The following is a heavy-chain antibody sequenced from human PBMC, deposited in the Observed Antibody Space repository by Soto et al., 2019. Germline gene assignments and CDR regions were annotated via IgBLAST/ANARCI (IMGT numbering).Heavy chain of an antibody. J-gene: IGHJ4*02. D-gene: IGHD3-3*01. CDR3: ARAAAIFYYDFWSGYYYFDY. CDR1: GYTFIGYY. V-gene: IGHV1-2*02. CDR2: INPNSGGT. Sequence: ASVKVSCKASGYTFIGYYMHWVRQAPGQGLEWMGWINPNSGGTNYAQKFQGRVTMTRDTSISTAYMELSRLRSDDTAVYYCARAAAIFYYDFWSGYYYFDYWGQGTLVTVSS.